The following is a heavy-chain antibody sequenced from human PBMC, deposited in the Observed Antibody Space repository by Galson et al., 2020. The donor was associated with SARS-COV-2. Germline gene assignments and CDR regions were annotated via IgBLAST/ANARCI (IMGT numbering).Heavy chain of an antibody. V-gene: IGHV1-18*01. D-gene: IGHD3-16*01. J-gene: IGHJ2*01. CDR2: ISGSNGNT. CDR1: GYPFNRYG. Sequence: ASVKVSCTASGYPFNRYGISWVRQAPGQGLEWIGWISGSNGNTNYVQKLQCRVTMTTDTSTGTAFMELRSLRFDDTAVYYCARSGRGTYRYFDLWGRGTLVTVSS. CDR3: ARSGRGTYRYFDL.